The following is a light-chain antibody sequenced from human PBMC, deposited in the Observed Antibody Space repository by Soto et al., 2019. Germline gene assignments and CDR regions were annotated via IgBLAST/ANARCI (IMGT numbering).Light chain of an antibody. J-gene: IGLJ1*01. CDR2: GDS. CDR3: YSFAGSSTYV. CDR1: SSDVGRYNL. V-gene: IGLV2-23*01. Sequence: QSALTQPASVSGSPGQSITISCTGTSSDVGRYNLVSWYQQYPGKAPKLMIYGDSKRPSGVSSRFSGSKSGNTASLTISGLQAEDEADYYCYSFAGSSTYVFGAGTKVTVL.